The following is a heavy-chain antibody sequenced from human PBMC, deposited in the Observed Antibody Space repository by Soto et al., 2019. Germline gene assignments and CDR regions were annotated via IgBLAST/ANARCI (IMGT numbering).Heavy chain of an antibody. J-gene: IGHJ4*02. D-gene: IGHD3-10*01. CDR2: SKNEAESYTT. CDR1: GFTFSNNY. CDR3: NVWGSGNDFGAA. Sequence: EVQLVESGGGLVQPGGSLRLSCAASGFTFSNNYMDWVRQAPGKGLEWVGRSKNEAESYTTEYAASGKARFTITRDGSKTSLFLQMNSLKTEDTAVYYSNVWGSGNDFGAAWGQGILCGVSS. V-gene: IGHV3-72*01.